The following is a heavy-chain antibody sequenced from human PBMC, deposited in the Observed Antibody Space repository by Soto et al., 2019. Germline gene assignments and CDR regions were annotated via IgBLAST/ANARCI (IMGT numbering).Heavy chain of an antibody. CDR3: ARDRIIGTSYYDY. J-gene: IGHJ4*02. Sequence: SETLSLTCTVSSGSINSFYWSWIRQPAGKGLEWIGRIHSRGTTNYNPSLKSRVTVSVDTSRNQFSLKLTSVTAADTAVYYCARDRIIGTSYYDYWGQGVLVTVSS. V-gene: IGHV4-4*07. D-gene: IGHD1-7*01. CDR2: IHSRGTT. CDR1: SGSINSFY.